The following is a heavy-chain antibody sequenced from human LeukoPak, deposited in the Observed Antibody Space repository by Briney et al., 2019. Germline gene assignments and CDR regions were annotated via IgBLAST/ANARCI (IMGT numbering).Heavy chain of an antibody. CDR3: ARALDRFWSGHNWFDP. J-gene: IGHJ5*02. Sequence: VASVKVSCKASGGTFSSYAISWVRQAPGQGLEWMGGIIPIFGTANYAQKFQGRVTITTDESTSTAYMELSSLRSEDTAVYYCARALDRFWSGHNWFDPWGQGTLVTVSS. CDR2: IIPIFGTA. CDR1: GGTFSSYA. V-gene: IGHV1-69*05. D-gene: IGHD3-3*01.